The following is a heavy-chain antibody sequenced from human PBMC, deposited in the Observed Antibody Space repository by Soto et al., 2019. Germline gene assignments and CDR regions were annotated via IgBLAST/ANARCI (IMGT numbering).Heavy chain of an antibody. CDR1: GFTVSSNY. CDR3: ARGGPNYYYYMDV. Sequence: GGSLRLSCAASGFTVSSNYMSWVRQAPGKGLEWVSVIYSGGSTYYADSVKGRFTISRDNSKNTLYLQMNSLRAEDTAVYYCARGGPNYYYYMDVWGKGTTVTVSS. V-gene: IGHV3-66*01. CDR2: IYSGGST. D-gene: IGHD6-25*01. J-gene: IGHJ6*03.